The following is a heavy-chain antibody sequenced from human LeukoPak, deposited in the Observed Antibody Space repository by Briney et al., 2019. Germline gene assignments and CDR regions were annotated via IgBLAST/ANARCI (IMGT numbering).Heavy chain of an antibody. V-gene: IGHV3-7*01. CDR3: ARGPRTVNMIVGPYYFDY. Sequence: GGSLRLSCAASGFTFSSYWMSWVRQAPGKGLEWVANIKQDGSEKYYVDSVKGRFTISRDNAKNSLYLQMNSLRAEDTAVYYCARGPRTVNMIVGPYYFDYWGQGTLVTVSS. J-gene: IGHJ4*02. CDR2: IKQDGSEK. CDR1: GFTFSSYW. D-gene: IGHD3-22*01.